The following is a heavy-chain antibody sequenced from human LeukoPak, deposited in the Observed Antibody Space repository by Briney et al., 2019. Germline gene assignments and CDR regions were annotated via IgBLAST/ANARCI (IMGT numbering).Heavy chain of an antibody. Sequence: GGSLRLPCAASGFTVSSNYMSWVRQAPGKGLEWVSVIYSSDTYYADSVKGRFTISRDNSKNTLYLQMNSLRAEDTAVYYCAKGNCGGDCYSPDYWGQGTLVTVSS. D-gene: IGHD2-21*02. J-gene: IGHJ4*02. CDR3: AKGNCGGDCYSPDY. CDR2: IYSSDT. CDR1: GFTVSSNY. V-gene: IGHV3-53*01.